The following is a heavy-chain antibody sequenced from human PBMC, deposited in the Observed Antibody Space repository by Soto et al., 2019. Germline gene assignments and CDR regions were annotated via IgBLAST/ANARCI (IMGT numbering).Heavy chain of an antibody. CDR3: ASIAAAADFDY. Sequence: GGSLRLSCAASGFTFSSYGMHWVRQAPGKGLEWVAVIWYDGSNKYYADSVKGRFTISRDNSKNTLYLQMNSLRAEDTAVYYCASIAAAADFDYWGQGTLVTVSS. CDR1: GFTFSSYG. CDR2: IWYDGSNK. J-gene: IGHJ4*02. D-gene: IGHD6-13*01. V-gene: IGHV3-33*01.